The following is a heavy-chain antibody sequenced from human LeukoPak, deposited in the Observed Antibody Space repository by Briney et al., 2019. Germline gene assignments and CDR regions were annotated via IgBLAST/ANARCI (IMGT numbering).Heavy chain of an antibody. J-gene: IGHJ4*02. CDR2: ISSSSSYI. CDR3: ARVLYSNYVRVLDY. Sequence: GGSLSLSCAASGFTFSSYSMNWVRQAPGKGLEWVSSISSSSSYIYYADSVKGRFTISRDNAKNSLYLQMNSLRAEDTAVYYCARVLYSNYVRVLDYWGQGTLVTVSS. CDR1: GFTFSSYS. D-gene: IGHD4-11*01. V-gene: IGHV3-21*01.